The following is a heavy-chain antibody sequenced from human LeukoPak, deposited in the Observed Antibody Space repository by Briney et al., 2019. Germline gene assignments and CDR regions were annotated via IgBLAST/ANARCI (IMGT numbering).Heavy chain of an antibody. Sequence: GASVKVSCKASGYTFTGYYMHWVRQAPGQGLEWMGWINPNSGGTNYAQKFQGRVTMTRDTSISTAFMELSRLRSDDTAVYYCASPITVAGPFDAFDIWGQGTMVTVSS. J-gene: IGHJ3*02. CDR3: ASPITVAGPFDAFDI. D-gene: IGHD6-19*01. CDR2: INPNSGGT. V-gene: IGHV1-2*02. CDR1: GYTFTGYY.